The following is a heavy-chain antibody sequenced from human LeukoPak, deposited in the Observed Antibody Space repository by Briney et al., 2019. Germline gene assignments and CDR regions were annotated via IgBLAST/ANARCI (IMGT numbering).Heavy chain of an antibody. Sequence: ASVKVSCKASGYTFTSYGISWVRQAPGQGLEWMGWISAYNGNTNYAQKLQGRVTMTTDTSTSTAYMELRSLRSDDTAVYYCARDGAALAVAGTVSDYWGQGTLVTVSS. J-gene: IGHJ4*02. CDR1: GYTFTSYG. V-gene: IGHV1-18*01. D-gene: IGHD6-19*01. CDR3: ARDGAALAVAGTVSDY. CDR2: ISAYNGNT.